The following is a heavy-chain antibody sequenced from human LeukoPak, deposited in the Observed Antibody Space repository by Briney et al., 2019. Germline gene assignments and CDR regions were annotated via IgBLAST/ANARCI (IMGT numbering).Heavy chain of an antibody. V-gene: IGHV4-34*01. Sequence: SETLSLTCAGYGGSFSGYYWSWIRQPPGKGPEGIGEINHSGSTNYNPSLKSRVTISVDTSKNQFSLKLSSVTAADTAVYYCARLGASYGVYYYYYMDVWGKGTTVTVSS. CDR3: ARLGASYGVYYYYYMDV. D-gene: IGHD5-18*01. CDR2: INHSGST. J-gene: IGHJ6*03. CDR1: GGSFSGYY.